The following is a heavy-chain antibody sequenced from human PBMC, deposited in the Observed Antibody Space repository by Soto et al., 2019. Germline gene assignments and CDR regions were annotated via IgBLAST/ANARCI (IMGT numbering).Heavy chain of an antibody. D-gene: IGHD3-22*01. CDR3: ARGGYFDSSNYLAY. J-gene: IGHJ4*02. CDR2: INPGNGNT. Sequence: ASVKVSRMASRYTFPSYGINWVRQAPGRGLEWMGWINPGNGNTKYSQQFQGRVIIDRDTSASTAYMELSSLRSEDTVVYYCARGGYFDSSNYLAYWGLGTLVTVSS. V-gene: IGHV1-3*01. CDR1: RYTFPSYG.